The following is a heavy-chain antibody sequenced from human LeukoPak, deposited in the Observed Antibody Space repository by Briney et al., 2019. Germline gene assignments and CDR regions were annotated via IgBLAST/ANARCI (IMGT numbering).Heavy chain of an antibody. V-gene: IGHV4-59*01. J-gene: IGHJ4*02. CDR3: ASRVSQSGGFQY. CDR1: GGSISGYY. D-gene: IGHD3-10*01. CDR2: IYYTGST. Sequence: SETLSLTCTVSGGSISGYYWSWIRQPPGKGLDWLGYIYYTGSTNYNPSLKSRVTISVDTSKNHFSLRLSSVTAADTAVYYCASRVSQSGGFQYWGEGPPVTVSS.